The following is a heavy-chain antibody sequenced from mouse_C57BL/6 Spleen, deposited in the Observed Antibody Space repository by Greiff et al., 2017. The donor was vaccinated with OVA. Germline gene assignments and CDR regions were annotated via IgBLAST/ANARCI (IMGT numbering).Heavy chain of an antibody. CDR1: GYTFTDYN. Sequence: DVKLQESGPELVKPGASVKLPCKASGYTFTDYNMDWVKQSHGKSLEWIGDINPNNGGTIYNQKFKGKATLTVDKSSSTAYMGLRSLTSEDTAVYYCARGGYDYGSGWFGYWGPGTLVTVSA. V-gene: IGHV1-18*01. J-gene: IGHJ3*01. CDR2: INPNNGGT. CDR3: ARGGYDYGSGWFGY. D-gene: IGHD2-4*01.